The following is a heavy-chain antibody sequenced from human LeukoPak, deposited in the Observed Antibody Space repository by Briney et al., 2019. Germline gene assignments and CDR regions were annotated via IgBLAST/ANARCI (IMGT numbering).Heavy chain of an antibody. CDR2: ISYDGSNK. D-gene: IGHD1-26*01. J-gene: IGHJ2*01. CDR1: GFIFSDYA. CDR3: AKDFGGSDYDWYFDL. Sequence: PGGSLRLSCASSGFIFSDYALHWVRQAPGKGLEWVAVISYDGSNKYYADPVKGRFTISRDNSRNILYLQMNSLRAEDTAIYYCAKDFGGSDYDWYFDLWGRGTVVTVSS. V-gene: IGHV3-30*04.